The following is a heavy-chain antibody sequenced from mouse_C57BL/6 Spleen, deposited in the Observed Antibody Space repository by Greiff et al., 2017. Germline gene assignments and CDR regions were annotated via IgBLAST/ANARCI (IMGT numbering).Heavy chain of an antibody. Sequence: VQLQQPGAELVRPGSSVKLSCKASGYTFPSYWLPWVKQRPIQGLEWIGNIDPSDSETHYNQKFKDKATLTVDKSSSTAYMQLSSLTSEDSAVYYCARQGTTVVASGAMDDWGKGTSVTVSS. J-gene: IGHJ4*01. CDR2: IDPSDSET. D-gene: IGHD1-1*01. CDR3: ARQGTTVVASGAMDD. V-gene: IGHV1-52*01. CDR1: GYTFPSYW.